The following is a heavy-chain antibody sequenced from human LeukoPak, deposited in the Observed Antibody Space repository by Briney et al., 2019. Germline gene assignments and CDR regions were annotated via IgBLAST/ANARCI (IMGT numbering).Heavy chain of an antibody. D-gene: IGHD3-22*01. Sequence: PGGSLRLSCAASGFTFSSYAMRWVRQAQGKGLEWVSAITHSGGNTYFADSVKGRFTISRDNSKNTLYLQMNSLRAEDTAVYYCAKASHYYESVLYYFDYWGQGTLVTVSS. CDR1: GFTFSSYA. J-gene: IGHJ4*02. V-gene: IGHV3-23*01. CDR3: AKASHYYESVLYYFDY. CDR2: ITHSGGNT.